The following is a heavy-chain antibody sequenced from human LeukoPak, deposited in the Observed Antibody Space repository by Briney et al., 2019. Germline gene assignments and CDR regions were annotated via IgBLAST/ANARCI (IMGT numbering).Heavy chain of an antibody. Sequence: GASVKVSCKGSGYTFTDYYIHWVRQAPGQGLERMGWINPKSGGTNYAQKFQGRVTMTRDASISTAYMELRSDDTAVYYCATLGISGYFRDYWGQGTLVTVSS. D-gene: IGHD3-22*01. CDR3: ATLGISGYFRDY. J-gene: IGHJ4*02. CDR1: GYTFTDYY. CDR2: INPKSGGT. V-gene: IGHV1-2*02.